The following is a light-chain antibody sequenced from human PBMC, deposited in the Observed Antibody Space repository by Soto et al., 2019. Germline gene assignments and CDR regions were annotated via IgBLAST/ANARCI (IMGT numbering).Light chain of an antibody. J-gene: IGKJ3*01. V-gene: IGKV3-20*01. Sequence: IVLTQSPGTLSLSPGERATLSCRASQIVTSSYLAWYQQKPGQAPRLLIYGASSTATGIPDRFSGSGSGTDFTLTISRLEPEDFAVYYCQQYGSFPLTFGPGTKVDIK. CDR1: QIVTSSY. CDR2: GAS. CDR3: QQYGSFPLT.